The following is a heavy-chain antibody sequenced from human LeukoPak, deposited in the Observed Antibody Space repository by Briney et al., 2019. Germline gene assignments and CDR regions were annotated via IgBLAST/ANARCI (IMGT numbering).Heavy chain of an antibody. V-gene: IGHV1-18*01. CDR2: ISAYNGNT. CDR3: ARASGRPYYYYGMDV. CDR1: GCTFTNYV. D-gene: IGHD6-6*01. J-gene: IGHJ6*02. Sequence: ASVKVSCKASGCTFTNYVITWVRQAPGQGLEWMGRISAYNGNTNYAQKLQGRVTMTTGTSASTAYMELRSLRSDDTAVYYCARASGRPYYYYGMDVWGQGTTVTVSS.